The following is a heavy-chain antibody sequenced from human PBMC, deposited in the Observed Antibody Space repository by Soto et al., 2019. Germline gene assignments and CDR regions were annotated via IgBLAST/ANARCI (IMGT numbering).Heavy chain of an antibody. CDR3: AREVVETSSLWLDP. Sequence: ASVKVSCKASGYTFTNNDINWVRQAPGQGLEWIGWMNTHTNTPDPADVFEGRVSLTWDTPISTAYMQLNSLKIDDTAVYYCAREVVETSSLWLDPWGQGTLVTVSS. V-gene: IGHV1-8*01. CDR2: MNTHTNTP. CDR1: GYTFTNND. D-gene: IGHD6-6*01. J-gene: IGHJ5*02.